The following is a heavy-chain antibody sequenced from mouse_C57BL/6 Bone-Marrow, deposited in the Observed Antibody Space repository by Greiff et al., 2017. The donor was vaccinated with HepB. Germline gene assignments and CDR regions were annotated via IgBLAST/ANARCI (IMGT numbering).Heavy chain of an antibody. D-gene: IGHD2-12*01. V-gene: IGHV1-26*01. CDR2: INPNNGGT. J-gene: IGHJ2*01. Sequence: EVQLQQSGPELVKSGASVKISCKASGYTFTDYYMNWVKQSHGKSLEWIGDINPNNGGTSYNQKFKGKATLTVDKSSSTAYMELRSLTSEDSAVYYCAKKGGVSDRGFDYWGQGTTLTVSS. CDR1: GYTFTDYY. CDR3: AKKGGVSDRGFDY.